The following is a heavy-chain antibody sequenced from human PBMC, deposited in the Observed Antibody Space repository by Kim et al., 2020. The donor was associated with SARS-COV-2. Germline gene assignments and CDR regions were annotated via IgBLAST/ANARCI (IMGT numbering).Heavy chain of an antibody. D-gene: IGHD2-2*01. J-gene: IGHJ6*03. CDR3: AKDMRPVGRYSYYMYV. Sequence: GGSLRLSCAASGFTFGYYAMHWVRQAPGKGLECVSGISWNSGSIGYADSVKGRFTISRDNAKNSLYLQMNSLRAEDTAFYYCAKDMRPVGRYSYYMYVWG. CDR1: GFTFGYYA. CDR2: ISWNSGSI. V-gene: IGHV3-9*01.